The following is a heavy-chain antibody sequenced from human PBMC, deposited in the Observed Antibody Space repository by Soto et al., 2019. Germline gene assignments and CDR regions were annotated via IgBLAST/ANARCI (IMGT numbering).Heavy chain of an antibody. CDR2: ISYDGSNK. D-gene: IGHD5-12*01. CDR1: GFTFSSYG. Sequence: GGSLRLSCAASGFTFSSYGMRWVRQAPGKGLEWVAVISYDGSNKYYADSVKGRFTISRDNSKNTLYLQMNSLRAEDTAVYYCAGDLSGYDSFDYWGQGTLVTVSS. CDR3: AGDLSGYDSFDY. J-gene: IGHJ4*02. V-gene: IGHV3-30*03.